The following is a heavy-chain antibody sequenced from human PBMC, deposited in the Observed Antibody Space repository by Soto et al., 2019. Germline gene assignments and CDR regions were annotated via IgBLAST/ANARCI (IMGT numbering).Heavy chain of an antibody. Sequence: GGSLRLSCAASGFTFSDYYMSWIRQAPGKGLEWVSYISSSSSYTNYADSVKGRFTISRDNAKNSLYLQMNSLRAEDTAVYYCARTPCPNYYGSGSYYNSGCYYYYGMDVWGQGTTVTVSS. J-gene: IGHJ6*02. D-gene: IGHD3-10*01. CDR1: GFTFSDYY. V-gene: IGHV3-11*03. CDR3: ARTPCPNYYGSGSYYNSGCYYYYGMDV. CDR2: ISSSSSYT.